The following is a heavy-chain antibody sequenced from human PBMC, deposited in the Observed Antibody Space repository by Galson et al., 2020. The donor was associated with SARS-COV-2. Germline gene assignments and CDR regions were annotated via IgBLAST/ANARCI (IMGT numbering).Heavy chain of an antibody. V-gene: IGHV4-39*01. J-gene: IGHJ6*03. CDR1: GGSISTSSDY. CDR3: ARRKYYNYYMDV. CDR2: ISYSGST. Sequence: SETLSLTCTVSGGSISTSSDYWGWIRQPPRKGLEWIGTISYSGSTYYNPSLKSRVIISVDTSKNQFSLKMSSVTAADTAVYYGARRKYYNYYMDVWGKGTTVTISS.